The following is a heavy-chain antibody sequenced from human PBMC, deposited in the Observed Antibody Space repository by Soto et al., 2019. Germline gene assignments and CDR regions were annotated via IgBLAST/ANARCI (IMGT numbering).Heavy chain of an antibody. CDR2: IYYSGST. V-gene: IGHV4-59*11. CDR1: GDSISSHY. CDR3: ASLTYGSCWYRYLDY. Sequence: SETLSLTCTISGDSISSHYWSWFRQPPGKALEWIAYIYYSGSTNYRPSLKSRVSISVDTSKNQLSLELRSVTAADTAVYVCASLTYGSCWYRYLDYWGQGTLVTVSS. D-gene: IGHD6-13*01. J-gene: IGHJ4*02.